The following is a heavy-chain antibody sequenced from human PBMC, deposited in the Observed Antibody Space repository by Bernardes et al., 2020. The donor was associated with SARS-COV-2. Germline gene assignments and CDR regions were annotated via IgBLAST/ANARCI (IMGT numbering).Heavy chain of an antibody. D-gene: IGHD6-19*01. CDR1: GYTFTSYG. CDR3: ARDTPLVAVAGIIDY. V-gene: IGHV1-18*01. CDR2: ISAYNGNT. Sequence: ASVKVSCKASGYTFTSYGISWVRQAPGQGLEWMGWISAYNGNTNYAQKLQGRVTMTTDTSTSTAYMELRSLRSDDTAVYYCARDTPLVAVAGIIDYWGQGTLLTVSS. J-gene: IGHJ4*02.